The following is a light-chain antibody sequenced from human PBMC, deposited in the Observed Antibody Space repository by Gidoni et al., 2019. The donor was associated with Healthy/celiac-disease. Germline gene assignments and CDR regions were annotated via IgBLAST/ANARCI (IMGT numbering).Light chain of an antibody. Sequence: AIQLTQSPSSRSASVGDRVTITCRASQGISSALAWYQQKPGKAPKLLIYDASSLESGVPSRFSGSGSGTDFTLTISSLQPEDFATYYCQQFNSYPPWTFGQGTKVEIK. V-gene: IGKV1-13*02. CDR3: QQFNSYPPWT. J-gene: IGKJ1*01. CDR2: DAS. CDR1: QGISSA.